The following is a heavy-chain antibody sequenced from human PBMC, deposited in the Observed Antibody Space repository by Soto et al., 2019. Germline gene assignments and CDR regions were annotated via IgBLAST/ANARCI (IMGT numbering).Heavy chain of an antibody. CDR1: GFTFSSYA. V-gene: IGHV3-15*01. CDR3: TTDANYYGSGSYYYYFEY. D-gene: IGHD3-10*01. CDR2: IKSKTDGGTT. Sequence: PGGSLRLSCAASGFTFSSYAMTWVRQAPGKGLEWVGRIKSKTDGGTTDYAAPVKGRFTISRDDSKTTLYLQINSLKNEDTAVYYCTTDANYYGSGSYYYYFEYWGQGTLVTVSS. J-gene: IGHJ4*02.